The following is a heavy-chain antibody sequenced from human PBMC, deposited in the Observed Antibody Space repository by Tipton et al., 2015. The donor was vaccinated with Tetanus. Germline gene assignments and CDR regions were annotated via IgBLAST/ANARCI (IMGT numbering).Heavy chain of an antibody. D-gene: IGHD2-21*01. J-gene: IGHJ4*02. Sequence: LRLSCTVSGDSITSFYWSWIRQPPGKGLEWIAYVDYSGSTNFNPSLKSRLIISIDTSKNQFSLRLTSMTAADTAVYYCARSNFAYSKKGPFDSWGQGMLVTVSS. CDR3: ARSNFAYSKKGPFDS. V-gene: IGHV4-59*01. CDR1: GDSITSFY. CDR2: VDYSGST.